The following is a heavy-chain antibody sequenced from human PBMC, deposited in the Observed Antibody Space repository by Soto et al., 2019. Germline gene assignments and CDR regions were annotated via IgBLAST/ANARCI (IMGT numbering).Heavy chain of an antibody. CDR1: GFTFSNYA. Sequence: EVQLLEYGGGLVQPGGSLRLSCAASGFTFSNYALNWVRQAPGKGLEWVSGITSSGDATYYADSMKGRFTISRDNSKNTLCLQMNSLRVEYTAVYYCAKSRITSWYDVGDCWGQGTLVTVSS. V-gene: IGHV3-23*01. J-gene: IGHJ4*02. D-gene: IGHD2-2*01. CDR3: AKSRITSWYDVGDC. CDR2: ITSSGDAT.